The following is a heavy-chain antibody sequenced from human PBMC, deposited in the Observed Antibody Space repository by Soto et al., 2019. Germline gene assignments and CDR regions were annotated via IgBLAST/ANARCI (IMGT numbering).Heavy chain of an antibody. Sequence: EVQLVESGGGLVQPGGSLRLSCAAYGFTFSSYWMSWVRQAPGKGLEWVANIKQDGSEKYYVDSVKGRFTISRDNAKNSLYLQMNSLRAEDTAVYYCARVKTGMVVADPTGWFDPWGQGTLVTVSS. J-gene: IGHJ5*02. CDR3: ARVKTGMVVADPTGWFDP. CDR2: IKQDGSEK. D-gene: IGHD2-15*01. V-gene: IGHV3-7*01. CDR1: GFTFSSYW.